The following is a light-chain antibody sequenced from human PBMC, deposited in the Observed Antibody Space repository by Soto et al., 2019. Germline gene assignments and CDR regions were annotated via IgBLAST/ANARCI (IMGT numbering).Light chain of an antibody. V-gene: IGLV1-47*01. CDR2: ENN. CDR3: ATWDDSLSGPV. J-gene: IGLJ2*01. Sequence: QSVLTQPPSVSGTPGQRVSISCSGSSSNIGSSDVYWYQQLPGTAPKLFIYENNRRPSGVPDRFSGSKSGTSASLAISGLRSEDEADYYCATWDDSLSGPVFGGGTKLPVL. CDR1: SSNIGSSD.